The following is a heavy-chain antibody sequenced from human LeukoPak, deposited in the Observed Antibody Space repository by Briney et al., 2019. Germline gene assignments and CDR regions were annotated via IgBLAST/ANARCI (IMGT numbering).Heavy chain of an antibody. CDR3: AKGGRYCSGGSCYLYNWFDP. D-gene: IGHD2-15*01. CDR2: ISGSGGST. J-gene: IGHJ5*02. Sequence: GGSLRLSCAASGFTFSSYAMSWVRQAPGKGLEWVPAISGSGGSTYYADSVKGRFTISRDNSKNTLYLQMNSLRAEDTAVYYCAKGGRYCSGGSCYLYNWFDPWGQGTLVTVSS. CDR1: GFTFSSYA. V-gene: IGHV3-23*01.